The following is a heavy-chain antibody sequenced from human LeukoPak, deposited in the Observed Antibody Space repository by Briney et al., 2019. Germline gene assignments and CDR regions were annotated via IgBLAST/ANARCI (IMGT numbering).Heavy chain of an antibody. CDR3: AKVRWGSDNALDS. Sequence: GTSLRLSCAASGFPFSDYGMYWVRQAPGKGLEWLAVISHDGSNKHYADSVKGRITISRDNSMNTLYLQMNSLTAEDTAVYYCAKVRWGSDNALDSWGQGTLVTGSP. CDR1: GFPFSDYG. V-gene: IGHV3-30*18. J-gene: IGHJ4*02. D-gene: IGHD3-16*01. CDR2: ISHDGSNK.